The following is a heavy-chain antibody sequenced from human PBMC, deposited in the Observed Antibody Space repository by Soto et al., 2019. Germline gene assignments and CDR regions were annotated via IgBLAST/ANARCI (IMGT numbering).Heavy chain of an antibody. J-gene: IGHJ6*02. CDR3: ARDGSPGGMDV. CDR1: GGSIINYY. CDR2: ISYTGTT. V-gene: IGHV4-59*01. Sequence: QVQLQESGPGLVKPSETLSLTCTVSGGSIINYYWSWLRQSPGKGLEWIAYISYTGTTNYNPSLKSRVTISVDTSKNQFSLKLTSVTAADTAVYYWARDGSPGGMDVWGPGTTVTVSS. D-gene: IGHD3-10*01.